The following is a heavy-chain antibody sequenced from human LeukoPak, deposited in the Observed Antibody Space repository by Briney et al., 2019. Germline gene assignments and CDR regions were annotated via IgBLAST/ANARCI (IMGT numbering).Heavy chain of an antibody. V-gene: IGHV3-7*01. D-gene: IGHD3-10*01. CDR3: AKQVYPSGGPFDH. CDR1: GFTFSSYW. Sequence: GGSLRLPCAASGFTFSSYWMSWVRQAPGKGLEWVANIKQDGSEKYYVDSVKGRFTISRDNARNSLYLQMNSLRAEDSAVYYCAKQVYPSGGPFDHWGQGTLVTVSS. CDR2: IKQDGSEK. J-gene: IGHJ4*02.